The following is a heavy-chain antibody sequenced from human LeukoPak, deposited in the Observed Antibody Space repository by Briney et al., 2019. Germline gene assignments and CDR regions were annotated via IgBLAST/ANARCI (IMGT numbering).Heavy chain of an antibody. D-gene: IGHD1-26*01. J-gene: IGHJ4*02. CDR1: GYTFTTFN. CDR3: ARPHSLGGSFYVFDY. Sequence: ASVKVSCKTSGYTFTTFNIAWVRQAPGQGLEWVGWVSTYNGNTDYAQRVQGRVAMTTDTSTNTAYMDLRSLRPDDTDVYYCARPHSLGGSFYVFDYWGQGTLITVSS. V-gene: IGHV1-18*01. CDR2: VSTYNGNT.